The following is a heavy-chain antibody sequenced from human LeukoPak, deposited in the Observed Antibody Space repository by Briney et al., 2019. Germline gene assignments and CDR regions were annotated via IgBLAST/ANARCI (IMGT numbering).Heavy chain of an antibody. CDR1: GGSFSGYY. Sequence: PSETLSLTCAVYGGSFSGYYWGWIRQPPGKGLEWIGKINHSGSTNYNPSLKSRVTISVDTSKNQFSLKLSSVTAADTAVYYCARGHPGGWGKYYFDYWGQGTLVTVSS. V-gene: IGHV4-34*01. J-gene: IGHJ4*02. CDR2: INHSGST. CDR3: ARGHPGGWGKYYFDY. D-gene: IGHD6-19*01.